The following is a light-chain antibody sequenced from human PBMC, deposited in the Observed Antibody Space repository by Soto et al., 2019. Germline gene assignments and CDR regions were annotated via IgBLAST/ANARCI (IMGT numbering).Light chain of an antibody. J-gene: IGKJ4*01. CDR1: PSVSSSY. Sequence: EIVLTQSPGTLSLSPGERATLSCRASPSVSSSYLAWYQQKPGQAPRLLIYGASSMATGIPDRFSGSGSGTDFTLTISRLEPEDFAVYYCQQYGSSPRTFGGGTKVEIK. CDR2: GAS. V-gene: IGKV3-20*01. CDR3: QQYGSSPRT.